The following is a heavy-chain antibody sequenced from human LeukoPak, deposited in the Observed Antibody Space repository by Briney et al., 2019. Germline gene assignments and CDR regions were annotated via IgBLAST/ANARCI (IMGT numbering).Heavy chain of an antibody. D-gene: IGHD2-8*02. CDR2: INWKGGST. Sequence: GGCLRLSSTASGFTFYDYGMIWVPQAPGKGLVGGLGINWKGGSTGYADSVKCRFTISRDNAKKSLSQEMNSRRVEDTALYYCARVGGAYCTGNGCSSVKLDYYYYPADVWGQGTTVTVSS. CDR1: GFTFYDYG. CDR3: ARVGGAYCTGNGCSSVKLDYYYYPADV. V-gene: IGHV3-20*03. J-gene: IGHJ6*02.